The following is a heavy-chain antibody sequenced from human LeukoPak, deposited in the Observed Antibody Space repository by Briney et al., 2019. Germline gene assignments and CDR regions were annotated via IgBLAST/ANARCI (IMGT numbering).Heavy chain of an antibody. J-gene: IGHJ5*02. V-gene: IGHV3-23*01. CDR1: GFTFSSFA. D-gene: IGHD3-10*01. Sequence: GGSLRLSCAASGFTFSSFAMSWVRQAPGKGLEWVSALSGSGGSTYYADSVKGRFTISRDNSKNTLYLQMNSLKTEDTALYFCTTPRGVSNSWFDPWGQGTLVTVSS. CDR2: LSGSGGST. CDR3: TTPRGVSNSWFDP.